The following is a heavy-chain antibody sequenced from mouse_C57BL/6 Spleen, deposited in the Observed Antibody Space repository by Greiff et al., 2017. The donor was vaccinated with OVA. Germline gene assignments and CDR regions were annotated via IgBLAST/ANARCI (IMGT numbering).Heavy chain of an antibody. CDR1: GYAFSSSW. Sequence: QVQLQQSGPELVKPGASVKISCKASGYAFSSSWMNWVKQRPGKGLEWIGRIYPGDGDTNYNGKFKGKATLTADKSSSTAYMQLSSLTSEDSAVYFCARSKGELSPYYFDDWGQGTTLTVSS. CDR2: IYPGDGDT. CDR3: ARSKGELSPYYFDD. J-gene: IGHJ2*01. D-gene: IGHD6-2*01. V-gene: IGHV1-82*01.